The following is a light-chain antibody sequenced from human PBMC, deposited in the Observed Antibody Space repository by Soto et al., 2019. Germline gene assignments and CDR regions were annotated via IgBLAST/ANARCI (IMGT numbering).Light chain of an antibody. CDR3: QQYGSSPRT. J-gene: IGKJ2*01. V-gene: IGKV3-20*01. CDR1: QSVSSSY. Sequence: ENVLTQSPGTLSLSPGERATLSCRPSQSVSSSYLAWYQQKPGQAPRLLIYGASSRATGIPDRFSGSGSGTDFTLTISRLEPEDFAVYYCQQYGSSPRTFGQGTKLEIK. CDR2: GAS.